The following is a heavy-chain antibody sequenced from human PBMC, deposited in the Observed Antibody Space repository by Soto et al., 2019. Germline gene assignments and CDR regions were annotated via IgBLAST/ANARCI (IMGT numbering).Heavy chain of an antibody. CDR2: TYYRSKWYN. D-gene: IGHD5-12*01. CDR1: GDSVSSNSAA. V-gene: IGHV6-1*01. Sequence: PSQTLSLTCAISGDSVSSNSAAWNWIRQSPSRGLEWLGRTYYRSKWYNDYAVSVKSRITINPDTSKNQFSLQLNSVTPEDTAVYYCARAIPSGYSGYDRFDDWGQGTLVTVSS. J-gene: IGHJ4*02. CDR3: ARAIPSGYSGYDRFDD.